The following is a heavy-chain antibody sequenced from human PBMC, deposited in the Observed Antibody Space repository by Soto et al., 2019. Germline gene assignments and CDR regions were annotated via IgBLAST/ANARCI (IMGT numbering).Heavy chain of an antibody. CDR1: GFTFSSYS. J-gene: IGHJ6*02. CDR3: ASTPGIAAAGTYYYYGMDV. CDR2: ISSSSSYI. Sequence: PGGSLRLSCAASGFTFSSYSMNWVRQAPGKGLEWVSSISSSSSYIYYADSVKGRFTISRDNAKNSLCLQMNSLRAEDTAVYYCASTPGIAAAGTYYYYGMDVWGQGTTVTVSS. V-gene: IGHV3-21*01. D-gene: IGHD6-13*01.